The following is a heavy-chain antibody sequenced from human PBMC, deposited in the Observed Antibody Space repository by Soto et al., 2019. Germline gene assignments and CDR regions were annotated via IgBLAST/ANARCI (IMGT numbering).Heavy chain of an antibody. CDR1: GFTFSSYA. V-gene: IGHV3-23*01. J-gene: IGHJ4*02. Sequence: PGGSLRLSCAASGFTFSSYAMSWVRQAPGKGLEWVSAISGSGGSTYYADSVKGRFTISRDNSKNTLYLQMNSLRAEDTAVFYCAKDKNPLTTVTPNYYFDYWGQGTLVTVSS. CDR2: ISGSGGST. D-gene: IGHD4-17*01. CDR3: AKDKNPLTTVTPNYYFDY.